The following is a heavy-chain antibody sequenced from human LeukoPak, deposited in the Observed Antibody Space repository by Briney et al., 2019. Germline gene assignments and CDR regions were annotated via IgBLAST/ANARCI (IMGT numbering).Heavy chain of an antibody. V-gene: IGHV4-39*01. Sequence: SETLSLTCTVSGGSISSSSYYWGWIRQPPGKGLEWIGSIYYSGSTYYNPSLKSRVTISVDTSKNQFSLKLSSVTAADTAVYYCARINGYYDIVVVPAAMGVDYWGQGTLVTVSS. J-gene: IGHJ4*02. CDR2: IYYSGST. CDR3: ARINGYYDIVVVPAAMGVDY. D-gene: IGHD2-2*01. CDR1: GGSISSSSYY.